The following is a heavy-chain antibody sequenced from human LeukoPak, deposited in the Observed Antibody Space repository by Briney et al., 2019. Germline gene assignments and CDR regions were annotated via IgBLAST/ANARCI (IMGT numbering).Heavy chain of an antibody. D-gene: IGHD4-23*01. Sequence: GGSLRLSCAASGFTFSSYGMHWVRQAPGKGLEWVAVISYDGSDKYYADSVKGRFTISRDNSKNTLYLQMNSLRAEDTAVYYCAKGGGYGGNPGYYYYGMDVWGQGTTVTVSS. CDR3: AKGGGYGGNPGYYYYGMDV. V-gene: IGHV3-30*18. J-gene: IGHJ6*02. CDR1: GFTFSSYG. CDR2: ISYDGSDK.